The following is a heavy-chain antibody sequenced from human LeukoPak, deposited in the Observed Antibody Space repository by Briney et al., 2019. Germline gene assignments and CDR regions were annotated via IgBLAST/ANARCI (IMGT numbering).Heavy chain of an antibody. CDR2: ISTVGIT. CDR3: ARGCSGSYCLFDY. D-gene: IGHD1-26*01. Sequence: PSETLSLTCTVSSGSISSSNYYWSWIRQPAGKGLEWIGRISTVGITNYNPSLNSRVTISIDTSKNQFSLKLSSVTAADTAVYYCARGCSGSYCLFDYWGQGTLVTVSS. J-gene: IGHJ4*02. V-gene: IGHV4-61*02. CDR1: SGSISSSNYY.